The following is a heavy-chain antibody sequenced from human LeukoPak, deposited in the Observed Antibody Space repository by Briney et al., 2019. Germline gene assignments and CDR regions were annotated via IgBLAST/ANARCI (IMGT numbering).Heavy chain of an antibody. Sequence: SSETLSLTCTVSGGSISSYYWSWIRQPAGTALEWIGRIYTSGTITYNPSLKSRVTMSVDTSKNQFSLKLSSVTAADTAVYYCARDSGTTGEVKFDPWGQGTLVTVSS. CDR1: GGSISSYY. J-gene: IGHJ5*02. D-gene: IGHD3-10*01. V-gene: IGHV4-4*07. CDR2: IYTSGTI. CDR3: ARDSGTTGEVKFDP.